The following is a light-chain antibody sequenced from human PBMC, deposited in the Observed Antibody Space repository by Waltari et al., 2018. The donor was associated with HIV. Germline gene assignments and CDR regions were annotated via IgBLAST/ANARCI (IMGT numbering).Light chain of an antibody. V-gene: IGKV4-1*01. CDR2: WAS. CDR1: HSVFYTPNAKNY. J-gene: IGKJ1*01. CDR3: QQYYSPPPT. Sequence: DVVMTQSPDALAVSLRARATINCKATHSVFYTPNAKNYIAWYHQRPGPAPKLLIYWASTREFGVSARFSGSGSGTNFTLTITSLQAEDVAVYYCQQYYSPPPTFGQGTKVEIK.